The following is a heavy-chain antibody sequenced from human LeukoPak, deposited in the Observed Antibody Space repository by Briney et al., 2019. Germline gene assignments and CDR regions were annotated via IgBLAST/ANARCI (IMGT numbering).Heavy chain of an antibody. V-gene: IGHV3-30*09. CDR2: IQYSGSNK. J-gene: IGHJ6*02. Sequence: PGRSLRLSCAASGFTFSTSTMHWVRQAPGKGLEWVAVIQYSGSNKFYADSVKGRFAISRDNSKNTLYLQMNSLRGYDSAVYYCARPLSNGYFHDSGGYYPYAMDVWGQGTTVTVS. D-gene: IGHD3-22*01. CDR3: ARPLSNGYFHDSGGYYPYAMDV. CDR1: GFTFSTST.